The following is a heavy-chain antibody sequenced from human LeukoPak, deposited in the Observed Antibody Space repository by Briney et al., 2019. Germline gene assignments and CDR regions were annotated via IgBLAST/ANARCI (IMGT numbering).Heavy chain of an antibody. D-gene: IGHD1-1*01. CDR2: INPSGGST. J-gene: IGHJ4*02. CDR1: GCTFINYY. V-gene: IGHV1-46*01. CDR3: AREARSGNDY. Sequence: ASVKVSCKASGCTFINYYMHWVRQAPGQGLEWMGIINPSGGSTSYAQKFQGRVTMTRDTSTSTVYMELSSLRSEDTAVYYCAREARSGNDYWGQGTLVTVSS.